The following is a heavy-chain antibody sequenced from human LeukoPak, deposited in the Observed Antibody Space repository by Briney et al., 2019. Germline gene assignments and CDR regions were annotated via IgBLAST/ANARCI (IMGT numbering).Heavy chain of an antibody. CDR1: GYSICSGYY. CDR2: IYHSGST. J-gene: IGHJ6*04. V-gene: IGHV4-38-2*02. Sequence: PSETLSLTCTVSGYSICSGYYWGWIRQPPGKGLEWIGSIYHSGSTYYNPSLKSRVTISVDTSKNQFSLKLSSVTAADTAVYYCARVGITMVRGRYYGMGVWGKGTTVTVSS. D-gene: IGHD3-10*01. CDR3: ARVGITMVRGRYYGMGV.